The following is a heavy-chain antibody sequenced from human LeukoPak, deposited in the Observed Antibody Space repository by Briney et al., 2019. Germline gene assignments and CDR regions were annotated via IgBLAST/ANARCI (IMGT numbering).Heavy chain of an antibody. Sequence: GGSLRLSCAASGFSVISNYMSWVRQAPGKGLEWVSVIYSGGSTYYADSVKGRFTISRDNSKNTLYLQMNSLRAEDTAVYYCAGPPGYCNGDSWCDYWGQGTLVTVSS. CDR2: IYSGGST. CDR3: AGPPGYCNGDSWCDY. CDR1: GFSVISNY. V-gene: IGHV3-53*01. D-gene: IGHD2-15*01. J-gene: IGHJ4*02.